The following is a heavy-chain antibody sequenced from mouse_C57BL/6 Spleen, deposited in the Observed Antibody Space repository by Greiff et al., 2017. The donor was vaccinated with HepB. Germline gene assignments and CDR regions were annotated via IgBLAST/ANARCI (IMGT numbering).Heavy chain of an antibody. D-gene: IGHD3-2*02. CDR1: GFTFSDYY. J-gene: IGHJ4*01. V-gene: IGHV5-12*01. Sequence: DVMLVESGGGLVQPGGSLKLSCAASGFTFSDYYMYWVRQTPEKRLEWVAYISNGGGSTYYLDTVKGRFTISRDNAMNTLYLQMRRLKSEDTAMYYCARQVRHGDYYAMDYWGQGTSVTVSS. CDR3: ARQVRHGDYYAMDY. CDR2: ISNGGGST.